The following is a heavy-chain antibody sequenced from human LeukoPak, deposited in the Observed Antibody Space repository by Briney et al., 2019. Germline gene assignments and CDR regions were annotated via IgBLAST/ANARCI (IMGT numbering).Heavy chain of an antibody. J-gene: IGHJ4*02. V-gene: IGHV1-18*01. CDR1: GYTFHTYG. D-gene: IGHD3-10*01. CDR3: ARGGEDGKIDY. CDR2: ISPYSGKT. Sequence: ASVKVSCKPSGYTFHTYGITWVRQAPGQGLEWMGWISPYSGKTDSAQKVQGRLAMTTDTSTSTAYMELRSLRSDDTAVYYCARGGEDGKIDYWGQGTLVSVSS.